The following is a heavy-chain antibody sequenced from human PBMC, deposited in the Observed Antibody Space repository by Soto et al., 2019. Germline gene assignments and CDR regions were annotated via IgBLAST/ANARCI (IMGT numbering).Heavy chain of an antibody. CDR2: ISAYNGNT. D-gene: IGHD3-9*01. Sequence: EASVTCSCTASGYAFTRYGISWGRQATGQGLEWMGWISAYNGNTNYAQKLQGRVTMTTDTSTSTAYMELRSLRSDDTAVYYCARRAILGPTWDILTGYYYYYGMDVWGQGTTVTVSS. J-gene: IGHJ6*02. V-gene: IGHV1-18*04. CDR1: GYAFTRYG. CDR3: ARRAILGPTWDILTGYYYYYGMDV.